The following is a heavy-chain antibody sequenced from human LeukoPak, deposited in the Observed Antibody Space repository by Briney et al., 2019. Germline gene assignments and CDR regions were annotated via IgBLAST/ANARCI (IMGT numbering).Heavy chain of an antibody. V-gene: IGHV3-21*04. CDR1: GLTLSTYA. CDR3: ARAPGGQQLEYYFDY. CDR2: TSSSDAGT. D-gene: IGHD6-13*01. J-gene: IGHJ4*02. Sequence: PGGSLRLSCAASGLTLSTYAMSWVRQTPGKGLERVAATSSSDAGTYHADSVKGRFTISRDNAKNSLYLQMNSLRAEDTAVYYCARAPGGQQLEYYFDYWGQGTLVTVSS.